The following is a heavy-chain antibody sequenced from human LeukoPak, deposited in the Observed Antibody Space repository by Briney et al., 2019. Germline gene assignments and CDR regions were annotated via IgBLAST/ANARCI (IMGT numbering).Heavy chain of an antibody. J-gene: IGHJ4*02. CDR1: GFTFSSYG. CDR2: ISGSGGST. D-gene: IGHD6-13*01. CDR3: ARDRGAAGTGFDY. V-gene: IGHV3-23*01. Sequence: GGTLRLSCAASGFTFSSYGMSWVRQAPGKGLEWVSAISGSGGSTYYADSVKGRFTISRDNSKNTLYLQMNSLRAEDTAVYYCARDRGAAGTGFDYWGQGTLVTVSS.